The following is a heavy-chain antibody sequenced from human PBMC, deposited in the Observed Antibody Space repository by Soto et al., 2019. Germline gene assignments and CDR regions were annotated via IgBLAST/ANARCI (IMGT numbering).Heavy chain of an antibody. V-gene: IGHV4-59*01. CDR3: ARDYYYDSRGYPGAYYYGMDV. CDR1: GGSITSYS. CDR2: IYNSGST. D-gene: IGHD3-22*01. Sequence: SETLSLTCSVSGGSITSYSWSCIRQPPGKGLEWIGYIYNSGSTNYNPSLKSRVTISVDTSKSQFSLKLSSVTAADTAIYFCARDYYYDSRGYPGAYYYGMDVWGQGTTVTVSS. J-gene: IGHJ6*02.